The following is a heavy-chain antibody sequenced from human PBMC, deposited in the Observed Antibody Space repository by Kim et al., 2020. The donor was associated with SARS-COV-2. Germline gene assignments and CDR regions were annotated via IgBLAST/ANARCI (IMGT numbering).Heavy chain of an antibody. D-gene: IGHD3-10*01. J-gene: IGHJ5*02. Sequence: SETLSLTCTVSGGSISSSSYYWGWIRQPPGKGLEWIGSISYSGGTYYSPSLKSRVTISVDTSKNQFSVKLGSVTAADTAVYYCARTFYGSGSYYDAWGQGTLVIVSS. CDR2: ISYSGGT. CDR3: ARTFYGSGSYYDA. CDR1: GGSISSSSYY. V-gene: IGHV4-39*01.